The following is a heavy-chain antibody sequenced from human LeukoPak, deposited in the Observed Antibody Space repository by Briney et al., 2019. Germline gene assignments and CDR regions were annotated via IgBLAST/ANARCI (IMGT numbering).Heavy chain of an antibody. CDR1: GGSFSGYY. D-gene: IGHD2-2*01. Sequence: SETLSLTCAVYGGSFSGYYWSWVRQPPGKGLEWIGEINHSGSTNYNPSLKSRVTISVDTSKNQFSLKLSSVTAADTAVYYCAKKEGYCSSTSCRGGDDCGQGTLVTVSS. CDR2: INHSGST. CDR3: AKKEGYCSSTSCRGGDD. V-gene: IGHV4-34*01. J-gene: IGHJ4*02.